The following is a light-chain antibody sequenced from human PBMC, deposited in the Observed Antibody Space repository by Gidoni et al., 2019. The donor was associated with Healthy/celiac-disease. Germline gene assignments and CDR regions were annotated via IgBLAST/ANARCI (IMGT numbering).Light chain of an antibody. CDR1: QSVSSY. Sequence: EIVLTQSPANLSLSPGERATLSCRASQSVSSYLAWYQQKPGQTPRTLIYDASNSATGIPARFSGSGSGTDFTLTISSLEPEDFAVYYCQQRSNWPPLYTFGQGTKLEIK. V-gene: IGKV3-11*01. CDR2: DAS. CDR3: QQRSNWPPLYT. J-gene: IGKJ2*01.